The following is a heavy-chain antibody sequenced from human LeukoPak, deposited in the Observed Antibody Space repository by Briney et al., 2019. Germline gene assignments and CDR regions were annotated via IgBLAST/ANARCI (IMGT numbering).Heavy chain of an antibody. Sequence: SVKVSCKASGGTFSSYAIHRVRQAPGQGLEWMGGIIRIFSTTNYAQKFQGRVTISADESTSTAYMELSSLRSEDTAVYYCASGYCSTTSCYVNPYFDYWGQGTLVTVSS. D-gene: IGHD2-2*03. V-gene: IGHV1-69*13. CDR2: IIRIFSTT. CDR1: GGTFSSYA. J-gene: IGHJ4*02. CDR3: ASGYCSTTSCYVNPYFDY.